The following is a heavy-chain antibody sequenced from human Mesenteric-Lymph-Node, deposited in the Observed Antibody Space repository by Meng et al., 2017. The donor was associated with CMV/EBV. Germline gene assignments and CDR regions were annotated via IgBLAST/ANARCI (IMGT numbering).Heavy chain of an antibody. D-gene: IGHD2-2*02. Sequence: GESLKISCAASEFTFSDYWMHWVRQAPGKGLVWVSRINNVGSTTDYADSVKGRFTISRDNAKNSLSLQMSSLRAEDTAVYYCASCDSTTTCYTGFDYWGQGTLVTVSS. V-gene: IGHV3-74*01. CDR3: ASCDSTTTCYTGFDY. J-gene: IGHJ4*02. CDR1: EFTFSDYW. CDR2: INNVGSTT.